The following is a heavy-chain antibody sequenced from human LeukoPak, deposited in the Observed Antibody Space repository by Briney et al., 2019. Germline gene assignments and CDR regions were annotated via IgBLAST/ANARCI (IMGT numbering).Heavy chain of an antibody. CDR3: ARLSPSGTFDY. J-gene: IGHJ4*02. D-gene: IGHD1-26*01. Sequence: TSETLSLTCIVSGYSISSGYYWGWIRQPPGKGLEWIGYIYYSGSTNYNPSLKSRVTISVDTSKNQFSLKLSSVTAADTAVYYCARLSPSGTFDYWGQGTLVTVSS. CDR1: GYSISSGYY. CDR2: IYYSGST. V-gene: IGHV4-38-2*02.